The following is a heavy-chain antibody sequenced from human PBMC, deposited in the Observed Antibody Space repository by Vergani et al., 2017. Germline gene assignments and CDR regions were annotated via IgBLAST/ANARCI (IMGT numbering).Heavy chain of an antibody. Sequence: EVQLLESGGGLVQPGGSLRLSCAASGFTFSSYAMSWVRQAPGKGLEWVSAISGSGGSTDYADSVKGRFTISRDNSKNTLYLQMNSLRAEDTAVYYCAKDRAMATITLLEDRWGQGTLVTVSS. V-gene: IGHV3-23*01. CDR3: AKDRAMATITLLEDR. D-gene: IGHD5-24*01. CDR2: ISGSGGST. CDR1: GFTFSSYA. J-gene: IGHJ5*02.